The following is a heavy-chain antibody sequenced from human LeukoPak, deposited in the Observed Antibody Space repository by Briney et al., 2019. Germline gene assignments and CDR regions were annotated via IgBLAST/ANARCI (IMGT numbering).Heavy chain of an antibody. V-gene: IGHV3-53*01. Sequence: PGGTLCLSCAASGFTVSSKYMICGRHAPGQGRERGSVMYIGGRTSDTDQVKGRFTISRDNSTNTLYLQMNSLRAEDTAGYFCARVTDGTAAGSPSYYFDYWGQGTLVTVSS. CDR2: MYIGGRT. J-gene: IGHJ4*02. CDR1: GFTVSSKY. CDR3: ARVTDGTAAGSPSYYFDY. D-gene: IGHD6-13*01.